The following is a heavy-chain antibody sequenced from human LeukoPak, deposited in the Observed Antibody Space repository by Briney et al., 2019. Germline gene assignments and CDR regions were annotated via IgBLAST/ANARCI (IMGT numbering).Heavy chain of an antibody. D-gene: IGHD3-3*01. CDR2: IKQDGSEK. CDR3: ARILPKGYFDY. CDR1: GFTFSSYW. J-gene: IGHJ4*02. Sequence: GGSLRLSCAASGFTFSSYWMTWVRQAPGKGLEWLANIKQDGSEKHYVDSVKGRFTISRDNAKNSLYLQMDSLRAEDTAVYYCARILPKGYFDYWGQGTLVTVSS. V-gene: IGHV3-7*01.